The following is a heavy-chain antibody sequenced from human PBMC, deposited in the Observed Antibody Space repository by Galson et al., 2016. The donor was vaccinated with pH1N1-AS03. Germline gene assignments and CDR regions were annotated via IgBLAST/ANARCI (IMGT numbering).Heavy chain of an antibody. V-gene: IGHV3-7*03. CDR2: MNQGGSER. D-gene: IGHD3-3*01. CDR1: GFTFSTYW. J-gene: IGHJ4*02. Sequence: SLRLSCAASGFTFSTYWMRWVRQAPGKGLEWVASMNQGGSERYYVDSVKGRFTISRDNAKNSLYLQMNSLRAEDTAVYYCGRELWGGCEYWGQGSLVTVSS. CDR3: GRELWGGCEY.